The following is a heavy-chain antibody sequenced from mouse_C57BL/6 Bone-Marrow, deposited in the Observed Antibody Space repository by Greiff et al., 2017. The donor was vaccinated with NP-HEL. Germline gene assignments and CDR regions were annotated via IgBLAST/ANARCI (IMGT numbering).Heavy chain of an antibody. V-gene: IGHV1-81*01. CDR3: ARKEDYDYEFAY. J-gene: IGHJ3*01. D-gene: IGHD2-4*01. CDR1: GYTFPSYG. Sequence: VQLQQSGAELARPGASVKLSCKASGYTFPSYGISWVKQRTGQGLEWIGEIYPRSGNTYYNEKFKGKATLTADKSSSTAYMELRILTSEDSAVYFCARKEDYDYEFAYWGQGTLVTVSA. CDR2: IYPRSGNT.